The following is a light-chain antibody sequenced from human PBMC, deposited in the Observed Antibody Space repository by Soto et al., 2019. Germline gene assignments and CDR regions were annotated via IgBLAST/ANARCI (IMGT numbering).Light chain of an antibody. J-gene: IGLJ2*01. Sequence: QSALTQPASVSGSPGQSVTISCTGTTSDVGSYNLVSWYQQHPGKTPKFMIYDVTKRPSGVSNRFSGAKSGNTVSLTICGLQAEDEADYYCCSYAGSSTVVFGGGTKLTVL. CDR1: TSDVGSYNL. V-gene: IGLV2-23*02. CDR3: CSYAGSSTVV. CDR2: DVT.